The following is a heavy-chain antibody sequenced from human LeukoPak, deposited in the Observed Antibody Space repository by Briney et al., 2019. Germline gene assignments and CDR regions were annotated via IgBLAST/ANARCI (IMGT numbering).Heavy chain of an antibody. CDR1: GFTLSSYV. CDR2: IKQDGSEK. J-gene: IGHJ4*02. CDR3: ARDNSIFDY. Sequence: GRSLRLSCAASGFTLSSYVMHWVRQAPGKGLEWVANIKQDGSEKYYVDSVEGRFTISRDNAKNSLYLQMNSLRAEDTAVYYCARDNSIFDYWGQGTLVTVSS. V-gene: IGHV3-7*01. D-gene: IGHD1-1*01.